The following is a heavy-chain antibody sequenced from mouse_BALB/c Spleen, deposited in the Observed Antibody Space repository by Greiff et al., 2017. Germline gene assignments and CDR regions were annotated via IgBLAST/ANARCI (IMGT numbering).Heavy chain of an antibody. CDR3: AREDYDAWFAY. D-gene: IGHD2-4*01. CDR2: INPGSGGT. CDR1: GYAFTNYL. V-gene: IGHV1-54*01. J-gene: IGHJ3*01. Sequence: QVQLQQSGAELVRPGTSVKVSCKASGYAFTNYLIEWVKQRPGQGLEWIGVINPGSGGTNYNEKFKGKATLTADKSSSTAYMQLSSLTSDDSAVYFCAREDYDAWFAYWGQGTLVTVSA.